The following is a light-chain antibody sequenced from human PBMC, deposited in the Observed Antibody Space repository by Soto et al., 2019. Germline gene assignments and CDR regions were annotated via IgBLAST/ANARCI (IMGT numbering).Light chain of an antibody. Sequence: QAVLTQSPSASASLGASVKLTCTLSSGHSSYAIAWHQQQPETGPRYLMKLNSDGSHSKGDGIPDRFSGSSSWAERYLTIYILQSEDEADYYCQTWGTSHVVFGGGTTLTVL. CDR1: SGHSSYA. CDR3: QTWGTSHVV. J-gene: IGLJ2*01. CDR2: LNSDGSH. V-gene: IGLV4-69*01.